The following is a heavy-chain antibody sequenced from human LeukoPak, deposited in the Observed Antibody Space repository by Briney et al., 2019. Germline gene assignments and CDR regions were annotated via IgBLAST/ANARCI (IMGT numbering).Heavy chain of an antibody. J-gene: IGHJ4*02. Sequence: SETLSLTCAVYGGSFSGYYWSWIRQPPGKGLGWIGEINHSGSTNYNPSLKSRVTISVDTSKNQFSLKLSSVTAADTAVYYCASTYGGNSVFDYWGQGTLVTVSS. D-gene: IGHD4-23*01. CDR1: GGSFSGYY. CDR3: ASTYGGNSVFDY. CDR2: INHSGST. V-gene: IGHV4-34*01.